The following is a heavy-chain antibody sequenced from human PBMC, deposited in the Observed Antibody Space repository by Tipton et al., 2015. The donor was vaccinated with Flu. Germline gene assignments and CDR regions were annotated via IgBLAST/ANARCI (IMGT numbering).Heavy chain of an antibody. V-gene: IGHV4-59*07. CDR1: GASFSGCY. D-gene: IGHD3-22*01. J-gene: IGHJ4*02. Sequence: TLSLTCTVSGASFSGCYWSWIRQSPGRGLEWIGYTYNSGSTNYYPSLRGRVTISVDTSKNQFSLKLTSVSAADTAVYYCASGYYYRGDYWGQGTLVTVSS. CDR3: ASGYYYRGDY. CDR2: TYNSGST.